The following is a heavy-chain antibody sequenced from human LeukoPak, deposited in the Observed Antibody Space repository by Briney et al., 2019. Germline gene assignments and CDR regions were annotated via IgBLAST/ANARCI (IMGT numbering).Heavy chain of an antibody. V-gene: IGHV1-2*02. CDR1: GYTFTGYY. J-gene: IGHJ6*03. Sequence: GASVKASCKASGYTFTGYYMHWVRQAPGQGLEWMGWINPNSGGTNYAQKFQGRVTMTRDTSISTAYMELSRLRSDDTAVYYCARDYCSSTSCYYYYMDVWGKGTTVTVSS. CDR2: INPNSGGT. CDR3: ARDYCSSTSCYYYYMDV. D-gene: IGHD2-2*01.